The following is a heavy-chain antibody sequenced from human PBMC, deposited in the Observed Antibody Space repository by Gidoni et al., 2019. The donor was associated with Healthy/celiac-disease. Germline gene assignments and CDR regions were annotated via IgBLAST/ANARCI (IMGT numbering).Heavy chain of an antibody. CDR2: IKSKTDGGTT. D-gene: IGHD3-22*01. CDR3: TTGSYYCDSSGYSGYYYGMDV. J-gene: IGHJ6*02. CDR1: GFTFSNAW. V-gene: IGHV3-15*07. Sequence: EVQLVESGGGLVKPGGSLRLSCAASGFTFSNAWMNWVRQAPGKGLEWVGRIKSKTDGGTTDYAAPVKGRFTISRDDSKNTLYLQMNSLKTEDTAVYYCTTGSYYCDSSGYSGYYYGMDVWGQGTTVTVSS.